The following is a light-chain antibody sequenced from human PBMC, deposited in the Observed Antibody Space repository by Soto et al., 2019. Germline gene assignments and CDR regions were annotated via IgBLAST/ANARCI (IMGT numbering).Light chain of an antibody. CDR3: NSYTNNNTVD. J-gene: IGLJ1*01. CDR1: SSDVGGYNY. V-gene: IGLV2-14*01. CDR2: EVS. Sequence: QSALTQPASVSGSPGQSITISCTGTSSDVGGYNYVSWFQQHPGKAPKLMIYEVSNRPSGVSNRFSGSRSGNTASLTIYGLQSEDKAEYYCNSYTNNNTVDFGTGTKLTVL.